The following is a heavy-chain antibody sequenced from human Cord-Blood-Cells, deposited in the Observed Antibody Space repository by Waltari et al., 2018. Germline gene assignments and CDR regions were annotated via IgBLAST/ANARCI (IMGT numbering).Heavy chain of an antibody. CDR2: IYYSGST. J-gene: IGHJ4*02. CDR3: ARVREAACMYYFDY. D-gene: IGHD6-13*01. Sequence: QVQLQESGPGLVQPSETLSLTCTASGGSISSYYWSWTRQPPGKGLEWIGSIYYSGSTNYHPSLKSRVTISVDTSKNQFSLKLSSVTAADTAVYYCARVREAACMYYFDYWGQGTLVTVSS. V-gene: IGHV4-59*01. CDR1: GGSISSYY.